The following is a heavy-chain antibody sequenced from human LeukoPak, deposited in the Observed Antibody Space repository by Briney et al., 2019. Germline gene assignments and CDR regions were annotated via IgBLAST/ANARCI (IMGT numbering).Heavy chain of an antibody. CDR2: INHSGST. CDR1: GGSLSGYY. Sequence: SETLSLTCAVYGGSLSGYYWSWIRQPPGKGLEWIGEINHSGSTNYNPSLKSRVTISVDTSKNQFSLRLSSVTAADTAVYYCARDKCSSTSCYIADYWGQGTLVTVSS. CDR3: ARDKCSSTSCYIADY. V-gene: IGHV4-34*01. J-gene: IGHJ4*02. D-gene: IGHD2-2*02.